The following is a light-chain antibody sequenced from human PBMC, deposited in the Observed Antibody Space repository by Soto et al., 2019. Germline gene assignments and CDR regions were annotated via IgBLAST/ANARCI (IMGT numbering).Light chain of an antibody. CDR2: RNN. CDR1: SSNIGSNY. J-gene: IGLJ3*02. V-gene: IGLV1-47*01. CDR3: AAWDDSLSGVG. Sequence: QSVLTQPPSASGPPGQRVTISCSGSSSNIGSNYVYWYQQLPGTAPKLLIYRNNQRPSGVPDRFSGSKSGTSASLAISGLRSEYEANYYCAAWDDSLSGVGFGGGTKLTVL.